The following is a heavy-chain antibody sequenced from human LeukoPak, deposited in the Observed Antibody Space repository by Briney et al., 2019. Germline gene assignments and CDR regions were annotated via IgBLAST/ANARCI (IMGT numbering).Heavy chain of an antibody. CDR2: ISSNGGST. V-gene: IGHV3-64*01. Sequence: GGSLRLSCAASGFTFSSHAMHWVRQAPGKGLEYVSAISSNGGSTYYANSVKGRFTISRDNSKNTLYLQMGSLRAEDMAVYYCARGARDGYNSPFDYWGQGTLVTVSS. D-gene: IGHD5-24*01. CDR1: GFTFSSHA. CDR3: ARGARDGYNSPFDY. J-gene: IGHJ4*02.